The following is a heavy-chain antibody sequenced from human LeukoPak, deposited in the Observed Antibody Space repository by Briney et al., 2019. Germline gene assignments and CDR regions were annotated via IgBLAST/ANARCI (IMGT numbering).Heavy chain of an antibody. D-gene: IGHD5-18*01. CDR2: IKSKTDGGTA. V-gene: IGHV3-15*01. Sequence: PGGSLRLSCAASGFTFNNAWMSWVRLAPGKGLEWVGRIKSKTDGGTADYAAPVKGRFTISRDDSKNMVFLQTNSLKIADTALYFCATEADTAMALPKNWGQGTLVTVSS. CDR1: GFTFNNAW. CDR3: ATEADTAMALPKN. J-gene: IGHJ4*02.